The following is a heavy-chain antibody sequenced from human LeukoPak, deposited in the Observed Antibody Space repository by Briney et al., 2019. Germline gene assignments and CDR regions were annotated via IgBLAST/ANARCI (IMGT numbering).Heavy chain of an antibody. CDR3: ARDRPWPLGYCSSTSCYTDAFDI. CDR1: GFTFSSYS. V-gene: IGHV3-21*01. CDR2: ISSSSSYI. D-gene: IGHD2-2*02. Sequence: PGGSLRLSCAASGFTFSSYSMNWVRQAPGKGLEWVSSISSSSSYIYYADSVKGRFTISRDNAKNSLYLQMNSLRAEDTAVYYCARDRPWPLGYCSSTSCYTDAFDIWGQGAMVTVSS. J-gene: IGHJ3*02.